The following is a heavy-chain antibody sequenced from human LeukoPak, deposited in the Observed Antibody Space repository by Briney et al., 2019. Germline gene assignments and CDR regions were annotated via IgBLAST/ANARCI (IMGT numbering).Heavy chain of an antibody. Sequence: GASVKVSCKASGYIFTAYYLHWVRQAPGQGLEWMGWINPDSGDTKFAQKFQGRVSMTRDTSISTAYMELSGLRSDDTAYYFCARVQYYNILTGSFQYWGQGTLVTVCS. D-gene: IGHD3-9*01. J-gene: IGHJ4*02. CDR3: ARVQYYNILTGSFQY. CDR2: INPDSGDT. V-gene: IGHV1-2*02. CDR1: GYIFTAYY.